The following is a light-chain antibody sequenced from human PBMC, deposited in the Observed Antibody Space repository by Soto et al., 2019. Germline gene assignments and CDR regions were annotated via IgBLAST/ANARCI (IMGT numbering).Light chain of an antibody. CDR2: DVT. Sequence: QSVLTQPASVSGSPGQSITISCTGTDSDIGVYNYVSWYQQYPGKAPKLMIYDVTNRPSGVSNRFSGSKSGNMASLTISGLPAEDEADYYCSSYANYNVVFGGGTQLTVL. J-gene: IGLJ7*01. V-gene: IGLV2-14*03. CDR3: SSYANYNVV. CDR1: DSDIGVYNY.